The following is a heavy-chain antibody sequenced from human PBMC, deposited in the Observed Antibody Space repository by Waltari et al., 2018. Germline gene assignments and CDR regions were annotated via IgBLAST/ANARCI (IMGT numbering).Heavy chain of an antibody. CDR3: ARDGLYCSSTSCPRGDY. J-gene: IGHJ4*02. Sequence: QVQLVQSGAEVKKPGSSVKVSCKASGGTFSSYAISWVRQAPGQGLEWMGRIIPIFGTANYAQKFQGRVTITADKSTSTAYMELSSLRSEDTAVYYCARDGLYCSSTSCPRGDYWGQGTLVTVSS. V-gene: IGHV1-69*08. CDR1: GGTFSSYA. D-gene: IGHD2-2*01. CDR2: IIPIFGTA.